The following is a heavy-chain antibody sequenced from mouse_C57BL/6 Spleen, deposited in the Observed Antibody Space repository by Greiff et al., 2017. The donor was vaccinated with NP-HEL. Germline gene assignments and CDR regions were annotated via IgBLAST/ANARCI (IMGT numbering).Heavy chain of an antibody. CDR2: INPNNGGT. Sequence: EVQLQQSGPELVKPGASVKISCKASGYTFTDYYMNWVKQSHGKSLEWIGDINPNNGGTSYNQKFKGKATLTVDKSSSTAYMELRSLTSEDSAVYYCARHYDYDDGYWYFDVWGTGTTVTVSS. CDR1: GYTFTDYY. V-gene: IGHV1-26*01. D-gene: IGHD2-4*01. CDR3: ARHYDYDDGYWYFDV. J-gene: IGHJ1*03.